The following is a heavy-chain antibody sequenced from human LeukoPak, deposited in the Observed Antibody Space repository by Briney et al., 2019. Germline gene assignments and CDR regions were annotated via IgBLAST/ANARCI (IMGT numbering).Heavy chain of an antibody. V-gene: IGHV3-23*01. Sequence: PGGSLRLSCVASGFSFSSYAMSWVRQAPGKGLEWVSCISDSGANTYYADSVKGRFTISRDNSKNTVYLQMNSLRGEDTAVYYCAKELRSNFDYWGQGTLVTVSS. CDR2: ISDSGANT. J-gene: IGHJ4*02. D-gene: IGHD2-15*01. CDR1: GFSFSSYA. CDR3: AKELRSNFDY.